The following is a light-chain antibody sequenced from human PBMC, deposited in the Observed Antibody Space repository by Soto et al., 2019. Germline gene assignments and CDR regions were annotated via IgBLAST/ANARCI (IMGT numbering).Light chain of an antibody. CDR2: IAS. Sequence: IQLTQSPSSLSASVGDRVAITGRASQGIRSYLAWYQQKPGEAPKLLISIASILQSGVPSRFSGSGSGTDFVLTISSLQPEDSATYYCQQLDSMPITFGQGTRLEIK. CDR1: QGIRSY. V-gene: IGKV1-9*01. J-gene: IGKJ5*01. CDR3: QQLDSMPIT.